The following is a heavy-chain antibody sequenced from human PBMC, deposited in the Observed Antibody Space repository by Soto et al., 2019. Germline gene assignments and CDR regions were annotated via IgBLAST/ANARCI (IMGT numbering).Heavy chain of an antibody. CDR3: ARTTTVVSHFDY. Sequence: ASVKVSCKASGDTFNFYSINWVRQAPGLGLEWMGRVNPIVSMSNYAQKFQGRVTMTRDTSTSTVYLELSGLRSEDTAVYYCARTTTVVSHFDYWGQGTLVTVSS. CDR2: VNPIVSMS. CDR1: GDTFNFYS. V-gene: IGHV1-46*02. D-gene: IGHD4-17*01. J-gene: IGHJ4*02.